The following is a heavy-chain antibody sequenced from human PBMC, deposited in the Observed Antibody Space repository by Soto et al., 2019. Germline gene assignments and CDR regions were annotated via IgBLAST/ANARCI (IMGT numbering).Heavy chain of an antibody. J-gene: IGHJ4*02. D-gene: IGHD4-4*01. V-gene: IGHV1-46*01. Sequence: ASVKVSCKASGYTFTDSYVHWLRQAPGQGLEWMGIVSPSGGVTTYAQKFQGRVTMTRDTSTSTDYMEVSSLRSEDTAVYYCARYDYNGYYFDYWGQGTLVTVSS. CDR3: ARYDYNGYYFDY. CDR1: GYTFTDSY. CDR2: VSPSGGVT.